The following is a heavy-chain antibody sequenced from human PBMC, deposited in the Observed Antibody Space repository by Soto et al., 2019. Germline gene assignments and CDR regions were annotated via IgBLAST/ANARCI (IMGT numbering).Heavy chain of an antibody. D-gene: IGHD3-16*01. CDR1: GFTFSSYW. J-gene: IGHJ6*02. CDR3: ARDLRTPGLGDDGMDV. Sequence: EVQLVESGGGLVQPGGSLRLSCAASGFTFSSYWMHWVRQAPGKGLVWVSRINSDGSSTSYADSVKGRFTISRDNAKNTLYMQMNSLIAEDKAVYYCARDLRTPGLGDDGMDVWGQGTTVTVSS. V-gene: IGHV3-74*01. CDR2: INSDGSST.